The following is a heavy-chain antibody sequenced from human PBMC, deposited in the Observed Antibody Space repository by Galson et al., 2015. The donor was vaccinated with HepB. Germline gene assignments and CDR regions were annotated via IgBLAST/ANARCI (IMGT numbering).Heavy chain of an antibody. V-gene: IGHV1-24*01. Sequence: SVKVSCKVSGYTLTELSMHWVRQAPGKGLEWMGGFDPEDGETVYAQKFQGRVTMTEDTSTDTAYMELSSLRSEDTAVYYCATAPALALYGSGSYYLPPASGMDVWGQGTTVTVSS. J-gene: IGHJ6*02. CDR1: GYTLTELS. CDR3: ATAPALALYGSGSYYLPPASGMDV. D-gene: IGHD3-10*01. CDR2: FDPEDGET.